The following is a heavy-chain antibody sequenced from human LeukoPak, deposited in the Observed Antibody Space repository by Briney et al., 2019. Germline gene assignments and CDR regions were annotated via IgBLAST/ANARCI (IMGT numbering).Heavy chain of an antibody. Sequence: SETLSLTCTVSGGSISSSSYYWGWIRQPPGKGLEWIGYIYYSGSTNYNPSLKSRVTISVDTSKNQFSLKLSSVTAADTAVYYCARGPIFDPWGQGTLVTVSS. CDR1: GGSISSSSYY. V-gene: IGHV4-61*05. D-gene: IGHD5-24*01. CDR3: ARGPIFDP. CDR2: IYYSGST. J-gene: IGHJ5*02.